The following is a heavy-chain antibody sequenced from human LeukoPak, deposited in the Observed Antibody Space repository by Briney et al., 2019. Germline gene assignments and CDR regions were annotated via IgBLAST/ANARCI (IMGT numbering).Heavy chain of an antibody. CDR2: IYTSGST. J-gene: IGHJ5*02. CDR3: ARASELLFLDHWFDP. V-gene: IGHV4-4*07. D-gene: IGHD1-26*01. CDR1: GGSISSYY. Sequence: SETLSLTCTVSGGSISSYYWSWIRQPAGKGLEWIGRIYTSGSTNYNPSLKSRVTMSVDTSKNQFSLKLSSVTAADTAVYYCARASELLFLDHWFDPWGQGTLVTVSS.